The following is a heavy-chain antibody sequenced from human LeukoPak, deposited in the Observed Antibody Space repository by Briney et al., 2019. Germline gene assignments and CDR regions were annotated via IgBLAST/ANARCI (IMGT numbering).Heavy chain of an antibody. CDR3: ARGGVYRNWFDP. CDR2: INHSGST. Sequence: SETLSLTCAVYGGSFRVYYWSWIRQPPGKGLEWIGEINHSGSTNYNPSLKSRVTISVDTSKNQFSLKLSSVTAADTAVYYCARGGVYRNWFDPWGQGTLVTVSS. J-gene: IGHJ5*02. CDR1: GGSFRVYY. D-gene: IGHD4-11*01. V-gene: IGHV4-34*01.